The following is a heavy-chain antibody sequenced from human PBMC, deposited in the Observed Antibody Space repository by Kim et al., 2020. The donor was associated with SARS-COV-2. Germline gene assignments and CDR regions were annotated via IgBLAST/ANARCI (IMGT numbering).Heavy chain of an antibody. V-gene: IGHV3-7*01. D-gene: IGHD3-22*01. Sequence: NYGDSLKGQITISRDNADNSLDLQMNSLRFGDTAMYYCARGDSDSGDYWGQGTLVTVSS. CDR3: ARGDSDSGDY. J-gene: IGHJ4*02.